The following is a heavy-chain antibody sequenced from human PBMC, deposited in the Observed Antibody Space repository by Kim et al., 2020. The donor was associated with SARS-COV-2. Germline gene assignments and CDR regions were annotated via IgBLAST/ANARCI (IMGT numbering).Heavy chain of an antibody. D-gene: IGHD1-7*01. J-gene: IGHJ4*02. CDR3: ARGQELHFDY. Sequence: SETLSLTCTVSGGSISSGGYYWSWIRQHPGKGLEWIGYIYYSGSTYYNPSLKSRVTISVDTSKNQFSLKLSSVTAADTAVYYCARGQELHFDYWGQGTLVTVSS. CDR2: IYYSGST. CDR1: GGSISSGGYY. V-gene: IGHV4-31*03.